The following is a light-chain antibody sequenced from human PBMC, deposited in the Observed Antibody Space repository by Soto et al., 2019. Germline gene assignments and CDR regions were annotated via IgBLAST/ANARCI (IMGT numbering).Light chain of an antibody. CDR3: QQYGSSLRT. J-gene: IGKJ1*01. CDR2: DIS. Sequence: EIVVTQSPATLSVSPGERATLSCRASQSVGNKVAWYQHKPGQTPRLIIYDISTRAAGVPARFSGSGCGTDFTLTISSLQSEDFAVYYCQQYGSSLRTFGQGTKVDIK. CDR1: QSVGNK. V-gene: IGKV3-15*01.